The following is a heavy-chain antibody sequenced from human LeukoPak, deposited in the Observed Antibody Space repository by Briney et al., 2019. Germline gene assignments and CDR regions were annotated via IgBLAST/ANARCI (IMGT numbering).Heavy chain of an antibody. D-gene: IGHD3-10*01. V-gene: IGHV3-48*02. CDR1: GFTFSSFS. CDR3: ARDSGRFDGMDV. Sequence: GGSLRLSCGASGFTFSSFSMNWVRQAPGKGLQWVSYISGGSSTIYYGDSVRGRFAISRDNAKNSLYLQMNSLRDEDTAVYYCARDSGRFDGMDVWGQGTTVTVS. CDR2: ISGGSSTI. J-gene: IGHJ6*02.